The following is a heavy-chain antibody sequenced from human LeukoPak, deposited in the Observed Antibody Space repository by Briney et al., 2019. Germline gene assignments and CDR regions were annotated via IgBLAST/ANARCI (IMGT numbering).Heavy chain of an antibody. CDR3: ARAMVRGALDY. Sequence: GGSLRLSCAASGFTFSSYAMHWVRQAPGKGLEYVSAISSNGGSTYYASSVKGRFTISRDNSKNTLYLQMGSLRAEDMAVYYCARAMVRGALDYWGQGTLVTVSS. CDR1: GFTFSSYA. V-gene: IGHV3-64*01. D-gene: IGHD3-10*01. CDR2: ISSNGGST. J-gene: IGHJ4*02.